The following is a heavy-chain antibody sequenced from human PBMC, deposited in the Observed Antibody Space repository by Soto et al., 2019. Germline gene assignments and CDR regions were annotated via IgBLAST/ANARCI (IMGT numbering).Heavy chain of an antibody. J-gene: IGHJ4*02. CDR2: ISYDGSNK. CDR1: GFTFSSYG. V-gene: IGHV3-30*03. D-gene: IGHD6-19*01. CDR3: ASQWLVWSFDY. Sequence: GGSLRLSCAASGFTFSSYGMHWVRQAPGKGLEWVAVISYDGSNKYYADSVKGRFTISRDNSKNTLYLQMNSLRAEDTAVYYCASQWLVWSFDYWGQGTLVTVSS.